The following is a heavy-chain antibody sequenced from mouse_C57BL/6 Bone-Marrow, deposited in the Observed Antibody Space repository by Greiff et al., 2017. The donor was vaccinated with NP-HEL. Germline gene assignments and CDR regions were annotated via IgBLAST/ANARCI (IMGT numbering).Heavy chain of an antibody. CDR1: GYTFTSYT. CDR3: ARRGWLLSWFAY. CDR2: INPSSGYT. Sequence: VQLQQSGAELARPGASVKMSCKASGYTFTSYTMHWVKQRPGQGLEWIGYINPSSGYTKYNQKFKDKATLTADKSSSTAYMQLSSLTSEDSAVYDCARRGWLLSWFAYWGQGTLVTVSA. D-gene: IGHD2-3*01. V-gene: IGHV1-4*01. J-gene: IGHJ3*01.